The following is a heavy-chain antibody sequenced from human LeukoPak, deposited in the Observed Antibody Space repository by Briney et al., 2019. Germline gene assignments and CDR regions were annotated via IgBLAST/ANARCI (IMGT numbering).Heavy chain of an antibody. CDR3: ARGDAFSGDH. CDR2: IHPEGNEK. Sequence: GGSLRLSCAVSGFSFTNFWMSWVRQTPGRGLEWVANIHPEGNEKYHVESVKGRFTISRDNTKNLLFLQMNGLRVEDTAVYYCARGDAFSGDHWGQGTLVTVSS. J-gene: IGHJ4*02. V-gene: IGHV3-7*04. CDR1: GFSFTNFW.